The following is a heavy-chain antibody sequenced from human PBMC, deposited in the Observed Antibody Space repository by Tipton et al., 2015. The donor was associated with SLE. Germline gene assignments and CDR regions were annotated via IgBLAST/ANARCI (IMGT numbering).Heavy chain of an antibody. V-gene: IGHV4-61*02. CDR1: ADSIRGSTSY. J-gene: IGHJ4*02. Sequence: TLSLTCAVSADSIRGSTSYWSWLRQPAGKGLEWIGRIYPNGGTNYNPSLESRVTMSIDTSENQFSLKVNSVTAADTAIYFCVRHHCTNGVCPFDYWGPGTLVTVSS. CDR3: VRHHCTNGVCPFDY. D-gene: IGHD2-8*01. CDR2: IYPNGGT.